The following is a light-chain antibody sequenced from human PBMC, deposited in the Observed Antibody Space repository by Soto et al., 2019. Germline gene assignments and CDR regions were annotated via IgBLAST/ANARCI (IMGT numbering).Light chain of an antibody. CDR3: QQYGSSPLL. CDR1: QSVSSSY. Sequence: EIVLTQSPGTLSLSPGERATLSCRASQSVSSSYLAWYQQKPGQAPRLLIYGASTRATGIPDRFRGRGSGTAFTLTISSLETEDFALYYCQQYGSSPLLLGGGSPVAIK. V-gene: IGKV3-20*01. CDR2: GAS. J-gene: IGKJ4*01.